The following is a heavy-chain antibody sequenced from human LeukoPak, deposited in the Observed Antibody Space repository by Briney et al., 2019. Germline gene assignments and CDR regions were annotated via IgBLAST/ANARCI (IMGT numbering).Heavy chain of an antibody. D-gene: IGHD5-18*01. CDR1: GGSISSYY. V-gene: IGHV4-4*07. J-gene: IGHJ4*02. Sequence: SETLSLTCTVSGGSISSYYWSWIRQPAGKGLEWIGRIYTSGSTNYNPSLKSRVPMSVDTSKNQFSLKLSSVTAADTAVYYCARGGVGYSYGLAFDYWGQGTLVTVSS. CDR3: ARGGVGYSYGLAFDY. CDR2: IYTSGST.